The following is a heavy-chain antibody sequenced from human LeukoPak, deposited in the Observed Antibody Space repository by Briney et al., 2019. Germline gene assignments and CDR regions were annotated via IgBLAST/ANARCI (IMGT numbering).Heavy chain of an antibody. V-gene: IGHV3-7*04. J-gene: IGHJ5*02. CDR1: GFTFSSYW. Sequence: GGSLRLSCAASGFTFSSYWMSWVGQATGKGLEWVANIKQDGSEKYYVDSVKGGFTISRDNAKNSLYLQMNSLRAEDTAVYYCARGITIFGVAANWFDPWGQGTLVTVSS. D-gene: IGHD3-3*01. CDR2: IKQDGSEK. CDR3: ARGITIFGVAANWFDP.